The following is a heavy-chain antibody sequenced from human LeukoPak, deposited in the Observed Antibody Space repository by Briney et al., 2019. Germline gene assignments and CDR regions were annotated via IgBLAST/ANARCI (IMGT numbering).Heavy chain of an antibody. CDR3: ARGARGGIFGVVIYYGMDV. CDR2: MNPNRGNT. CDR1: GYTFTSYD. V-gene: IGHV1-8*01. J-gene: IGHJ6*01. Sequence: ASVKVSRKASGYTFTSYDINWVRQPTGQGLEWMGWMNPNRGNTGYAQKFQGRVTMTRNTSISTAYMELSSLRSEDTAVYYCARGARGGIFGVVIYYGMDVWGQGTTVTVSS. D-gene: IGHD3-3*01.